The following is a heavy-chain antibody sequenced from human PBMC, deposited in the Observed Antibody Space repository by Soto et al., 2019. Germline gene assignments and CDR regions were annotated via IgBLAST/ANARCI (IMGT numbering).Heavy chain of an antibody. CDR1: GGTFTTYG. CDR3: ARRTTVGHWFDP. D-gene: IGHD4-4*01. V-gene: IGHV1-69*12. J-gene: IGHJ5*02. CDR2: INPIFGTA. Sequence: QVQLVQSGAEVKKPGSSVKVSCKASGGTFTTYGINWVRQAPGQGLEWMGGINPIFGTANYAPKFQGRVTITADESTSTAYMELRSLRSGDTAVCYCARRTTVGHWFDPWGQGTLVTVSS.